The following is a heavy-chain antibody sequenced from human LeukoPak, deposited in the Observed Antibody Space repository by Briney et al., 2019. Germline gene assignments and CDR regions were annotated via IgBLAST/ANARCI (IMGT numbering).Heavy chain of an antibody. CDR1: GGSFSGYY. CDR2: INHSGST. Sequence: PSETLSLTCAVYGGSFSGYYWSWIRQPPGKGLEWIGEINHSGSTNYNQSLKSRVTISVDTSKNQFSLKLSSVTAADTAVYYCARGLAAGNWGQGTLVTVS. D-gene: IGHD6-13*01. J-gene: IGHJ4*02. CDR3: ARGLAAGN. V-gene: IGHV4-34*01.